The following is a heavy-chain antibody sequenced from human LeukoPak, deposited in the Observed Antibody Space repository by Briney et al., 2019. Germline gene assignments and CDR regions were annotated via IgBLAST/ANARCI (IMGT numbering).Heavy chain of an antibody. J-gene: IGHJ6*03. CDR3: ATPTGADPNHYYYYCMDV. D-gene: IGHD1-26*01. CDR1: GGTFSSYA. Sequence: GASVKVSCKASGGTFSSYAISWVRQAPGQGLEWMGGIIPIFGTANYAQKFQGRVTITADESTSTAYMELSSLRSEDTAVYYCATPTGADPNHYYYYCMDVWGKGTTVTVSS. CDR2: IIPIFGTA. V-gene: IGHV1-69*13.